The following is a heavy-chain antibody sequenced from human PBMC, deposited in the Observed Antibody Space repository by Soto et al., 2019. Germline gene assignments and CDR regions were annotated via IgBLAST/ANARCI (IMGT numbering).Heavy chain of an antibody. V-gene: IGHV4-31*03. D-gene: IGHD1-26*01. CDR3: ARAHIVGATSPFDY. Sequence: KTWETLSLTCTVSGGSISSGGYYWSWIRQHPGKGLEWIGYIYYSGSTYYNPSLKSRVTISVDTSKNQFSLKLSSVTAADTAVYYCARAHIVGATSPFDYWGQGTLVTVSS. J-gene: IGHJ4*02. CDR1: GGSISSGGYY. CDR2: IYYSGST.